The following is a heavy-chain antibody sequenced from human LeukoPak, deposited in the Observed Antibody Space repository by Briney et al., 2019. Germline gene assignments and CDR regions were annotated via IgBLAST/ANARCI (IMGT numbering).Heavy chain of an antibody. V-gene: IGHV1-46*01. CDR1: GYTFTSYY. Sequence: ASVTVSCKASGYTFTSYYMHWVRQAPAPGLEWMGIIKTRGSSTSYAQKFQCRFPMTSAPSTSTVYMELSSLRTEEPDVECCARGLDYSVYCGERNLVSASS. J-gene: IGHJ4*02. CDR3: ARGLDYSVY. CDR2: IKTRGSST.